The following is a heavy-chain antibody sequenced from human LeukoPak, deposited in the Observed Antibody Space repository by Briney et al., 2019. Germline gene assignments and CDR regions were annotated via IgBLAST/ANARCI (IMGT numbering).Heavy chain of an antibody. V-gene: IGHV3-23*01. CDR2: ISASGGST. CDR3: AKETKTRGGPIDY. J-gene: IGHJ4*02. CDR1: GFTLSSYA. Sequence: QPGGSLRLSCAASGFTLSSYAISWVRQAPRRGLGWVSTISASGGSTYYADSVKGRFTISRDNSKTTLFLQMNSLRVEDTAVYYCAKETKTRGGPIDYWGQGTLVTVSS. D-gene: IGHD2-2*01.